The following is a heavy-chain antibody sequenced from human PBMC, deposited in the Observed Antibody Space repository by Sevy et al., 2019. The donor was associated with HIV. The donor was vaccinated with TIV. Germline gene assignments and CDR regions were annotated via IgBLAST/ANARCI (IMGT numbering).Heavy chain of an antibody. D-gene: IGHD2-2*01. J-gene: IGHJ4*02. CDR1: EFIFTNAW. Sequence: GGSLRLSCAASEFIFTNAWMSWVRQAPGKGLEWVGRIKSKTNGGTTDYAAPVEGRSTISRDDSKKTLYLQMNSLKTEDTAVYYCTTDLEYQLERYYFNYWGQGTLVTVSS. CDR2: IKSKTNGGTT. CDR3: TTDLEYQLERYYFNY. V-gene: IGHV3-15*01.